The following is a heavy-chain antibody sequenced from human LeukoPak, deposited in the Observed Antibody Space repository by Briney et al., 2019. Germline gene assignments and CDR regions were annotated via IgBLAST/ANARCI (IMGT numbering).Heavy chain of an antibody. D-gene: IGHD6-19*01. CDR2: IYTSGST. J-gene: IGHJ4*02. CDR3: ASSKLAAPFTTFDY. Sequence: PSETLSLTCTVSGGSISSYYWSWIRQPAGKGLEWIGRIYTSGSTKYNPSLKSRVTISVDTSKNQFSLKLSSVTAADTAVYYCASSKLAAPFTTFDYWGQGTLVTVSS. CDR1: GGSISSYY. V-gene: IGHV4-4*07.